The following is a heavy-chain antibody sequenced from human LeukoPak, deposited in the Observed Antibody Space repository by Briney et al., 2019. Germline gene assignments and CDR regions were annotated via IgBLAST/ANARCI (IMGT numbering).Heavy chain of an antibody. Sequence: PSETLSLTCTVSGGSISSGGYYWSWIRQHPGKGLEWIGYIYYSGSTHYNPSLKSRVTISVDTSKNQFSLKLSSVTAADTAVYYRARVLTMIAFDIWGQGTMVTVSS. V-gene: IGHV4-31*03. CDR2: IYYSGST. D-gene: IGHD3-22*01. CDR3: ARVLTMIAFDI. CDR1: GGSISSGGYY. J-gene: IGHJ3*02.